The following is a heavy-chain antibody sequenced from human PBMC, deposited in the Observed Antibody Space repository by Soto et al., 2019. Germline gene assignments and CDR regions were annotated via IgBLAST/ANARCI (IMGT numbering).Heavy chain of an antibody. J-gene: IGHJ4*02. Sequence: SATLSLTCTVSGGSVSSGSHYWSWIRQPPGNGLEWIGYSFYSGSTNYNPSLKIRVTIAVDTSKNQFSMRLSSVTAADTAVYYCARETGYSSGWYGHSLDYWGQGTLVTVSS. V-gene: IGHV4-61*01. D-gene: IGHD6-19*01. CDR1: GGSVSSGSHY. CDR3: ARETGYSSGWYGHSLDY. CDR2: SFYSGST.